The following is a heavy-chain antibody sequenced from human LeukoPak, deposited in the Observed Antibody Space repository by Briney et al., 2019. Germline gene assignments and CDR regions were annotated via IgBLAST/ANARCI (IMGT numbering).Heavy chain of an antibody. CDR3: ARVQERAFDI. CDR1: GFTFSSYA. CDR2: ISSNGGST. Sequence: GGSLRLSCAASGFTFSSYAMHWVRQAPGKGLEYVSAISSNGGSTYYANSVKGRFAISRDNSKNTLYLQMGSLRAEDMAVYYCARVQERAFDIWGQGTMVTVSS. V-gene: IGHV3-64*01. J-gene: IGHJ3*02.